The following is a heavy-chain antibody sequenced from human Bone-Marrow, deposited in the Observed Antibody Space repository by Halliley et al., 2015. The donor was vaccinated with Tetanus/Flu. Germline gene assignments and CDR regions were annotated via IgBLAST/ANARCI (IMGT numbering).Heavy chain of an antibody. CDR2: VFYSGST. D-gene: IGHD2-8*01. V-gene: IGHV4-39*01. CDR1: GDSISSDPYY. Sequence: TLSLTCTVSGDSISSDPYYWAWIRQPPGKGLEWIGSVFYSGSTYYNPSLTSRVTISIDSSKNQFSLKLTSLTAADTAVYFCARQGCANGVCYPTLAFWGQGTLVTVSS. J-gene: IGHJ4*02. CDR3: ARQGCANGVCYPTLAF.